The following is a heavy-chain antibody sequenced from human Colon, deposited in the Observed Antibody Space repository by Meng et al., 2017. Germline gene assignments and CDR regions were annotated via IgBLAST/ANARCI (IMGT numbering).Heavy chain of an antibody. CDR3: ARDPGVNYGSGTHDAFDL. D-gene: IGHD3-10*01. CDR1: GFTFGSSN. CDR2: IRSSSRYI. Sequence: GESLKISCTASGFTFGSSNMNWVRQAPGKGLEWVSSIRSSSRYINYADSVKGRFTISRDNANNSLYLQMNDLRAEDTAVYYCARDPGVNYGSGTHDAFDLWGQGKRVHGSS. J-gene: IGHJ3*01. V-gene: IGHV3-21*01.